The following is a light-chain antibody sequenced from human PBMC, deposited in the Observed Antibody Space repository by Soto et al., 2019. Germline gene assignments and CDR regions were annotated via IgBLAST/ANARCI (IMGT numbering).Light chain of an antibody. CDR3: AAWDDSLNGVV. V-gene: IGLV1-44*01. CDR1: SSNIRSNT. Sequence: QSVVTQPPSASGTPGQRVTISCSGSSSNIRSNTVNWYQHLPGTAPKLLIYSSNQRPSGVPDRFSGSKSGTSASLAISGLQSEDEADYYCAAWDDSLNGVVFGGGTKVTVL. CDR2: SSN. J-gene: IGLJ2*01.